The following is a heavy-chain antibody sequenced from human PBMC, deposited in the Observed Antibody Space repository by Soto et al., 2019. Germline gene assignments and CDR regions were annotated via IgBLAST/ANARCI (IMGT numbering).Heavy chain of an antibody. D-gene: IGHD3-22*01. J-gene: IGHJ4*02. Sequence: QVQLVQSGAEVKKPGASVKVSCKASGYTFTSNYIHWVRQAPGQGLEWMGIIKPSGGGTTYAQKFQGRVTMTSDTSTSTVYMELSSLRSEDTAVYYCARDYYDSRFSATGYWGQGTLVTVSS. V-gene: IGHV1-46*03. CDR3: ARDYYDSRFSATGY. CDR2: IKPSGGGT. CDR1: GYTFTSNY.